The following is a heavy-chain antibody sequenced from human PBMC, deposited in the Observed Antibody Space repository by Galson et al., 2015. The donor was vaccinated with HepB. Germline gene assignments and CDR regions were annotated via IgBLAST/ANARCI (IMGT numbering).Heavy chain of an antibody. CDR2: TYYRSKWYN. Sequence: CAISGDSVSSNSAAWNWIRQPPSRGLEWLGRTYYRSKWYNDYAVSVKSRITINPDTSKNQFSLQLNSVTPEDTAVYYCARHGLRIAVAGTWYYGMDVWGQGTTVTVSS. CDR3: ARHGLRIAVAGTWYYGMDV. D-gene: IGHD6-19*01. CDR1: GDSVSSNSAA. J-gene: IGHJ6*02. V-gene: IGHV6-1*01.